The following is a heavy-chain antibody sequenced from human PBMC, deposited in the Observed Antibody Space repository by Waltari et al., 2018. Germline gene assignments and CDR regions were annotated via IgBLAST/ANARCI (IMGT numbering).Heavy chain of an antibody. CDR2: IYTSGST. CDR1: GGSISSYY. CDR3: ARDSPITMIVVVKNAFDI. Sequence: QVQLQESGPGLVKPSETLSLTCTVSGGSISSYYWSWIRQPAGRGLEWIGRIYTSGSTNYNPSLKSRVTMSVDTSKNQFSLKLSSVTAADTAVYYCARDSPITMIVVVKNAFDIWGQGTMVTVSS. D-gene: IGHD3-22*01. J-gene: IGHJ3*02. V-gene: IGHV4-4*07.